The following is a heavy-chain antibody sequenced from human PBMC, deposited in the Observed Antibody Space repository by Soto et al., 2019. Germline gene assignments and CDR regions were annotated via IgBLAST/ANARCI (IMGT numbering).Heavy chain of an antibody. J-gene: IGHJ4*02. CDR3: ARGSQWQADY. Sequence: SVGSLRLSCAASGFTFGSYWMSWVRQAPGKGLEWVATIRQDGSEKYNVDSVKGRFTISRDNAENLLYLQLSSLKSDDTAVYFCARGSQWQADYWGRGTLVTVSS. D-gene: IGHD6-19*01. CDR1: GFTFGSYW. V-gene: IGHV3-7*01. CDR2: IRQDGSEK.